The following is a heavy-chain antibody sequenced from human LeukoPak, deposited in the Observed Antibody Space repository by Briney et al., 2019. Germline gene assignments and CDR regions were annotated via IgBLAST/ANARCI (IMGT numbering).Heavy chain of an antibody. J-gene: IGHJ4*02. D-gene: IGHD1-1*01. CDR3: AKFRATTGGFYSDS. CDR2: ISGSGGST. Sequence: GGSLRLSCGASGFTFSSYASSWVRQAPGKGLEWVSSISGSGGSTYYADSVKGRFTVSRDNSKNTLYLQMNSLRADDTAVYYCAKFRATTGGFYSDSWGQGTLVTVSS. V-gene: IGHV3-23*01. CDR1: GFTFSSYA.